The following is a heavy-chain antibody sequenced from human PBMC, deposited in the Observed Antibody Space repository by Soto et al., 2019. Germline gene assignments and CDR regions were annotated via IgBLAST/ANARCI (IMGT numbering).Heavy chain of an antibody. CDR1: GYSFTSYW. V-gene: IGHV5-10-1*01. D-gene: IGHD2-21*02. CDR3: ARSSFVVVTATRNYYGMDV. Sequence: GESLKISCKGSGYSFTSYWISWVRQMPGKGLEWMGRIDPSDSYTNYSPSFQGHVTISADKSISTAYLQWSSLKASDTAMYYCARSSFVVVTATRNYYGMDVWGKGTTVTVSS. CDR2: IDPSDSYT. J-gene: IGHJ6*04.